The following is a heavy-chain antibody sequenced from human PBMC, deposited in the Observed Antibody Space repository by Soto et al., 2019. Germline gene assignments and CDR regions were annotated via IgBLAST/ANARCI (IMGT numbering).Heavy chain of an antibody. J-gene: IGHJ5*02. CDR3: ARAAIHGSSWYFWFDP. Sequence: SVKVSCKASGGTFSTYAIDWVRQAPGQGLEWMGGIIPLFGTTKYAQKFQGRITTSADESTNTAYMELSSLTSEDAAVYYCARAAIHGSSWYFWFDPWGQGTLVTVSS. CDR1: GGTFSTYA. CDR2: IIPLFGTT. D-gene: IGHD6-13*01. V-gene: IGHV1-69*13.